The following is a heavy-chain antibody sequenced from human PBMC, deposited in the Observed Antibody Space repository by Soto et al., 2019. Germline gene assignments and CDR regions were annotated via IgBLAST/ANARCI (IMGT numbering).Heavy chain of an antibody. D-gene: IGHD2-8*02. Sequence: EVQLLESGGGLVQRGGSLRLSCAASKFTFSTYAMTWVRQAPGKGLEWVSDISGSGDNTYYADSVKGRFTISRDNSKGTLYLQMNILRAEDTAVYYCAKDMVHCTGTRCARYFEKWGRGTLVTVSS. J-gene: IGHJ4*02. CDR1: KFTFSTYA. CDR3: AKDMVHCTGTRCARYFEK. CDR2: ISGSGDNT. V-gene: IGHV3-23*01.